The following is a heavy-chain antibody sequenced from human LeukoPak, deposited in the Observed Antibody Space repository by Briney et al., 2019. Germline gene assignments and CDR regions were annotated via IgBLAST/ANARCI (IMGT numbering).Heavy chain of an antibody. Sequence: GGPLRLSCAASGFTFSSYSMNWVRQAPGKGLEWVSSISSSSSYIYYADSVKGRFTISRDNAKNSLYLQMNSLRAEDTAVYYCARASGGGVYYGMDVWGQGTTVTVSS. D-gene: IGHD2-15*01. CDR2: ISSSSSYI. J-gene: IGHJ6*02. CDR1: GFTFSSYS. CDR3: ARASGGGVYYGMDV. V-gene: IGHV3-21*01.